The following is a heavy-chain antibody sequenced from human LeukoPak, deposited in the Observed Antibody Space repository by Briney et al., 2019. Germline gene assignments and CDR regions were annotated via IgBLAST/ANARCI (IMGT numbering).Heavy chain of an antibody. D-gene: IGHD2-15*01. V-gene: IGHV3-21*01. CDR3: ARGELGYCSGGSCSSFDP. CDR2: ISSSSSYI. Sequence: KPEGSLRLSCAASGFTFSSYSMTWVRQAPGKGLEWVSSISSSSSYIYYADSVKGRFTISRDNAKNSLYLQMNSLRAEDTAVYYCARGELGYCSGGSCSSFDPWGQGTLVTVSS. CDR1: GFTFSSYS. J-gene: IGHJ5*02.